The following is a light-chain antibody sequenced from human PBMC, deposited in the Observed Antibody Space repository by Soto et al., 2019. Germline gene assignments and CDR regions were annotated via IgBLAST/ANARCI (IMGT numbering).Light chain of an antibody. J-gene: IGLJ2*01. CDR1: SSNIGSNA. V-gene: IGLV1-44*01. CDR2: DNN. Sequence: QSVLTQPPSASGTPGQRVTISCSGSSSNIGSNAVNWYQQLPGTAPKLLIYDNNQRPSGVPDRFSGSKSGTSASLAIIGLQSEDEADYYCGAWDDSLNGPVFGGGTKLTVL. CDR3: GAWDDSLNGPV.